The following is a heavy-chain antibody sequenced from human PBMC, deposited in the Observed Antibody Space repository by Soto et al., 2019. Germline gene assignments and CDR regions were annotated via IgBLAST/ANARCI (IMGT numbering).Heavy chain of an antibody. Sequence: QVQLVQSGAEVKKPGSSVKVSCKASGGTFSSYAISWVRQAPGQGLEWMGGIIPIFGTANYAQKFQGRVTITADKSTSTAYMELSSLRSEDTAVYYCARGYCSRTSCDRYARGSNWFDPLGQGTLVTVSS. CDR3: ARGYCSRTSCDRYARGSNWFDP. CDR1: GGTFSSYA. CDR2: IIPIFGTA. D-gene: IGHD2-2*02. V-gene: IGHV1-69*06. J-gene: IGHJ5*02.